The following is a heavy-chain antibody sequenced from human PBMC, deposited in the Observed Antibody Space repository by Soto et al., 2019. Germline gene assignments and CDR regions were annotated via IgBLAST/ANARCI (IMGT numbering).Heavy chain of an antibody. Sequence: QVQLVQSGAEVKKPGASVKVSCKASGYTFTSYDINWVRQATGQGLEWMGWMNPNTGLTGYAQNFLGRVAMTRDTSTNTAYMELSSLRSDDTAIYYCARGQPQWLIDYFASWGQGTLVSVSS. CDR3: ARGQPQWLIDYFAS. D-gene: IGHD5-12*01. J-gene: IGHJ4*02. V-gene: IGHV1-8*01. CDR2: MNPNTGLT. CDR1: GYTFTSYD.